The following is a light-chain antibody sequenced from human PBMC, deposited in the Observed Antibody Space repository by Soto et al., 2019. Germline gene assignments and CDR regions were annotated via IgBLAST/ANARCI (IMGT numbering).Light chain of an antibody. V-gene: IGKV3-11*01. J-gene: IGKJ1*01. CDR2: DVS. CDR3: QQRSNWPRT. CDR1: QNISSY. Sequence: IVLTQSPATVSLSPVKIATLSFMASQNISSYLIWYQQKPGQAPRLLIYDVSNRATGIPARFSGSGSGTDFTLTISSLEPEDFAVYYCQQRSNWPRTFGQGTKVDIK.